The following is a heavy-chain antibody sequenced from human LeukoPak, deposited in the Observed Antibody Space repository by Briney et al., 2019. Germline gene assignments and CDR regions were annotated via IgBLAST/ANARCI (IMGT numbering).Heavy chain of an antibody. D-gene: IGHD2-21*01. CDR1: GGSISSGGYY. V-gene: IGHV4-30-2*01. CDR2: IYHSGST. CDR3: ARLPGDDAFDI. Sequence: PSETLSLTCTVSGGSISSGGYYWSWIRQPPGKGLEWIGYIYHSGSTYYNPSLKSRVTMSVDRSKNQFSLKLSSVTAADTAVYYCARLPGDDAFDIWGQGTMVTVS. J-gene: IGHJ3*02.